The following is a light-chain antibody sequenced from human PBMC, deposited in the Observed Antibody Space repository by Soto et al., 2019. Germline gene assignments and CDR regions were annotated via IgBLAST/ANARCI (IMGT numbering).Light chain of an antibody. CDR3: QQYNSYSWT. CDR2: KAS. V-gene: IGKV1-5*03. J-gene: IGKJ1*01. CDR1: QSISSW. Sequence: DIQMTQSPSTLSASVGDRVTITCRASQSISSWLAWYQQKPGKAPKLLIYKASSLESGVPSRFSGGGSWTEFTLTISSLQPDDFATYYCQQYNSYSWTFGQGTKVEIK.